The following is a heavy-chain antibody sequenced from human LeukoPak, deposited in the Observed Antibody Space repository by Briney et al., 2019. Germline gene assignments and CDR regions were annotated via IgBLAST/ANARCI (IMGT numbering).Heavy chain of an antibody. Sequence: GASVKVSCKASGYTFTSYGIRWVRQAPGQGLEWMGWISAYNGNTNYAQKLQGRVTMTTDTSTSTAYMELRSLRSDDTAVYYCARGQGSGWYGRDYGMDVWGQGTTVTVSS. CDR2: ISAYNGNT. CDR1: GYTFTSYG. V-gene: IGHV1-18*01. J-gene: IGHJ6*02. D-gene: IGHD6-19*01. CDR3: ARGQGSGWYGRDYGMDV.